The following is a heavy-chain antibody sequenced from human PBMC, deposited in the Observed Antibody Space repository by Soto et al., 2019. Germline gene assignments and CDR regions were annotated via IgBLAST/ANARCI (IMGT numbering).Heavy chain of an antibody. V-gene: IGHV3-9*01. CDR2: ISWNSGSI. Sequence: EVQLVESGGGLVQPGRSLRLSCAASGFTFDDYAMHWVRQAPGKGLEWVSGISWNSGSIGYADSVKGRFTISRDNAKNSLYRQMNSLRAEDTALYYCAKGVSGWYDENWFDPWGQGTLVTVSS. CDR1: GFTFDDYA. J-gene: IGHJ5*02. CDR3: AKGVSGWYDENWFDP. D-gene: IGHD6-19*01.